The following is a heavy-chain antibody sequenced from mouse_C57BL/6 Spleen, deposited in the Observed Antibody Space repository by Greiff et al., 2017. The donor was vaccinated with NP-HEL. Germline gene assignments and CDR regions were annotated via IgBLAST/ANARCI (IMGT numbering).Heavy chain of an antibody. CDR3: TRIKLGPWFAY. D-gene: IGHD4-1*01. J-gene: IGHJ3*01. Sequence: QVQLQQSGAELVRPGASVTLSCKASGYTFTDYEMHWVKQTPVHGLEWIGAIDPETGGTAYNQKFKGKAILTADKSSSTAYMELRSLTSEDSAVYYCTRIKLGPWFAYWGKGTLVTVSA. CDR1: GYTFTDYE. CDR2: IDPETGGT. V-gene: IGHV1-15*01.